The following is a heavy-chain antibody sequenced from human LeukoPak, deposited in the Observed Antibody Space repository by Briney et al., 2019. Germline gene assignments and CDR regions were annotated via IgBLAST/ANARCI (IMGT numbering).Heavy chain of an antibody. CDR2: INPSGGST. J-gene: IGHJ3*02. CDR3: ARDDSSGWYGPDAFDI. Sequence: ASVKVSCKASGYTFTSYYMHWVRQAPGQGLEWMGIINPSGGSTSYAQKFQGRVTMTRDTSTSTVYMELSSLRSEDTAVYYCARDDSSGWYGPDAFDIWGQGTMVTVSS. D-gene: IGHD6-19*01. V-gene: IGHV1-46*01. CDR1: GYTFTSYY.